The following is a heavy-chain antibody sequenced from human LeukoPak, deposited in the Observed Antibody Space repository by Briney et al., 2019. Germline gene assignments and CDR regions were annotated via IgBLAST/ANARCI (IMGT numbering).Heavy chain of an antibody. J-gene: IGHJ6*03. CDR2: MNPNSGNT. CDR3: ARDETGVWGYYYYMDV. Sequence: ASVKVSCKASGYTFTSYDINWVRQATGQGLEWMGWMNPNSGNTGYAQKFQGRVTMTRNTSISTAYMELSSLRSEDTAVYYCARDETGVWGYYYYMDVWGKGTTVTISS. CDR1: GYTFTSYD. D-gene: IGHD7-27*01. V-gene: IGHV1-8*01.